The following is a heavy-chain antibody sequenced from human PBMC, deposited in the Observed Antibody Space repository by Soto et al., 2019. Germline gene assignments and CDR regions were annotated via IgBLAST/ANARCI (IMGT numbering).Heavy chain of an antibody. Sequence: GASVKVSCQASGYTFTGYYMHWVRPAPGQGLAWMGWINPNSGGTNYAQKLQGWVTMTRDTSISTACMELSRLRSDDTAVYYCARGLGFGVVYGMDVWGQGTTVTV. CDR3: ARGLGFGVVYGMDV. CDR2: INPNSGGT. CDR1: GYTFTGYY. V-gene: IGHV1-2*04. J-gene: IGHJ6*02. D-gene: IGHD3-3*01.